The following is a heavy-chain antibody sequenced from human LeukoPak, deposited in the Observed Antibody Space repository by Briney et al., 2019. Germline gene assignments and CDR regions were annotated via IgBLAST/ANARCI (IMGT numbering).Heavy chain of an antibody. J-gene: IGHJ4*02. V-gene: IGHV3-23*01. Sequence: KGLEWVSTVSASGGSTSYADSVKGRFTISRDNFDNTLYLQLHSLRADDTALYYCTTEGFDYWGQGTLVTVSS. D-gene: IGHD1-26*01. CDR2: VSASGGST. CDR3: TTEGFDY.